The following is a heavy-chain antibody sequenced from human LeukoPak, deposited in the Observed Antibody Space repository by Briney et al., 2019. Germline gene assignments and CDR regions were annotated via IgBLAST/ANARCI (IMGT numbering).Heavy chain of an antibody. D-gene: IGHD3-10*01. CDR2: IYYSGST. V-gene: IGHV4-30-4*01. J-gene: IGHJ4*02. CDR3: ASPDYYGSGSYDY. CDR1: GGSISSGDYY. Sequence: PSETLSLTCTVSGGSISSGDYYWSWIRQPPGKGLEWIGYIYYSGSTYYNPSLKSRVTISVDTSKSQFSLKLSSVTAADTAVYYCASPDYYGSGSYDYWGQGTLVTVSS.